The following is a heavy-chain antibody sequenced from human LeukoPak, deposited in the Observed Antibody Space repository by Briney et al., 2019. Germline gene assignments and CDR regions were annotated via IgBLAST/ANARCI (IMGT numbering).Heavy chain of an antibody. J-gene: IGHJ5*01. V-gene: IGHV4-4*07. CDR1: GDSINTYY. Sequence: SETLSLTCTVSGDSINTYYWSWIRQPAGKGLEWIGRIYSTGSTNYNPSLESRVTMSIETSKNQFSLKVSSVTAADTAVYYCARFFGSGWLNWFDSWGQGTLVTVSS. CDR2: IYSTGST. D-gene: IGHD6-19*01. CDR3: ARFFGSGWLNWFDS.